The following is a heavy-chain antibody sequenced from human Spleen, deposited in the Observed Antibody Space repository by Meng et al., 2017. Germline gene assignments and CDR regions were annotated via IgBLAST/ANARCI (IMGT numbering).Heavy chain of an antibody. CDR3: VRNEGYSFGA. Sequence: QVQLQESGPGLVKPSGTLSLTCAVSGDSISSRDWWSWVRQPPGKGLEWIGEISQGSGRTNYNPSLKSRVTISLDKSKNQFSLNVNSVTAADTAVYYCVRNEGYSFGAWGQGTLVTVFS. D-gene: IGHD2-21*01. CDR1: GDSISSRDW. J-gene: IGHJ5*02. V-gene: IGHV4-4*02. CDR2: ISQGSGRT.